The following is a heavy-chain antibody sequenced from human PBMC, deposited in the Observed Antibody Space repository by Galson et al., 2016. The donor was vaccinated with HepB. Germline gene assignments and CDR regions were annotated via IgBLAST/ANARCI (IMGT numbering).Heavy chain of an antibody. CDR2: TYYRSKWYY. V-gene: IGHV6-1*01. Sequence: CAISGDSVSSINAAWNWIRQSPSRGLEWLGRTYYRSKWYYDYAVSVKSRMTINPDTSKNQLSLHLKSVTPEDTAVYYCARDRASWDAQNTGNYDDWGQGTLVTVSS. CDR3: ARDRASWDAQNTGNYDD. J-gene: IGHJ4*02. CDR1: GDSVSSINAA. D-gene: IGHD2/OR15-2a*01.